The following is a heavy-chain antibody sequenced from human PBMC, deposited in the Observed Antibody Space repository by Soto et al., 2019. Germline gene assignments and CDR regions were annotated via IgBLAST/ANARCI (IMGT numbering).Heavy chain of an antibody. CDR3: AKDGTRGIHIDT. V-gene: IGHV3-23*01. J-gene: IGHJ5*02. CDR1: GLTMSSYP. D-gene: IGHD1-7*01. Sequence: PGGSLRLSCAASGLTMSSYPMTWVRQAPGKGLQWVSSINVGGSTTYYADSVKGRFNISRDNSKNILYLQLSSLRTADTAVYYYAKDGTRGIHIDTWGQGTLVTVSS. CDR2: INVGGSTT.